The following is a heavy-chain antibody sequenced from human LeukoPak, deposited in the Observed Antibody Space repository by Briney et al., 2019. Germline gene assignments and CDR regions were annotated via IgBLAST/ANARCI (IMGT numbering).Heavy chain of an antibody. J-gene: IGHJ4*02. CDR1: GFTFSSYA. Sequence: GGSLRLSCAASGFTFSSYAMSWVRQAPGKGLEWVSLISGSGGSTYYADSVTGRFTISRDNSQNTLFLQMSSLTAEDTAMYYCARELGGGGLHYFDYWGRGTLVTVSS. D-gene: IGHD3-16*01. CDR3: ARELGGGGLHYFDY. V-gene: IGHV3-23*01. CDR2: ISGSGGST.